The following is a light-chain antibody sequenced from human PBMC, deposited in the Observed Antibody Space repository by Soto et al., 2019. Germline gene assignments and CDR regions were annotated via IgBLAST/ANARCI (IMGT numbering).Light chain of an antibody. CDR2: DTS. J-gene: IGKJ1*01. V-gene: IGKV1-39*01. CDR1: QSISTY. Sequence: DIQMTQSPSSLSASVGERATITCRASQSISTYLHWYQQKLGKAPQLLIYDTSSLHSGVPSRFSGSGSGTDFTLTISSLQPEDFATYDSQKTYTLWTFGQGPKLEIK. CDR3: QKTYTLWT.